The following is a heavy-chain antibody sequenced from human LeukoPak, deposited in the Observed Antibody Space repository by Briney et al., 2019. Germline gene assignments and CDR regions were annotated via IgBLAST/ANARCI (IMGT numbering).Heavy chain of an antibody. D-gene: IGHD6-13*01. Sequence: GGSLRLSCAASGFTFSSYGMHWVRQAPGKGLEWVAFIRYDGSNKYYADSVKGRFTISRDNSKNTLYLQMNSLRAEDTAVYYCAKDSKYSSSWYEVRYYYYGMDVWGQGTTVTVPS. CDR2: IRYDGSNK. CDR3: AKDSKYSSSWYEVRYYYYGMDV. J-gene: IGHJ6*02. V-gene: IGHV3-30*02. CDR1: GFTFSSYG.